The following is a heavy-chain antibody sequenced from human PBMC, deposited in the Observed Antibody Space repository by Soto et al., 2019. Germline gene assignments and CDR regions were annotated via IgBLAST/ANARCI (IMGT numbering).Heavy chain of an antibody. V-gene: IGHV3-23*01. Sequence: GGSLRLSCAASGFTFSSYAMSWVRQAPGKGLEWVSAISGSGGSTYYADSVKGRFTISRDNSKNTLYLQMNSLRAEDTAVYYCAKSHSSSSPSACTSHCYTPSWKHDYYYYYGMDVWGQGTTVTVSS. CDR1: GFTFSSYA. D-gene: IGHD6-6*01. CDR3: AKSHSSSSPSACTSHCYTPSWKHDYYYYYGMDV. J-gene: IGHJ6*02. CDR2: ISGSGGST.